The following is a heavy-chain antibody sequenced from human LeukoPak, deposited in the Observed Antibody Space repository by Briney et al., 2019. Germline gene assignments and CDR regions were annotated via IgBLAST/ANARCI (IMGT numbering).Heavy chain of an antibody. J-gene: IGHJ6*02. Sequence: SETLSLTCAVYGGSSSGYYWSWIRQPPGKGLEWIGEINHSGSTYYNPSLKSRVTISVDTSKNQFSLKLSSVTAADTAVYYCASSGWDYYSGMDVWGQGTTVTVSS. CDR3: ASSGWDYYSGMDV. V-gene: IGHV4-34*01. CDR1: GGSSSGYY. D-gene: IGHD6-19*01. CDR2: INHSGST.